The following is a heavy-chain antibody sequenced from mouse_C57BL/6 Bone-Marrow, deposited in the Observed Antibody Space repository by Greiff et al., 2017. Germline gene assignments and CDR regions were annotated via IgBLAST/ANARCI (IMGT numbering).Heavy chain of an antibody. CDR1: GFTFSSYG. D-gene: IGHD1-1*01. J-gene: IGHJ3*01. V-gene: IGHV5-6*01. CDR3: ARHGYYGSSLFAY. CDR2: ISSGGSYT. Sequence: EVKVVESGGDLVKPGGSLKLSCAASGFTFSSYGMSWVRQTPDKRLEWVATISSGGSYTYYPDSVKGRFTISRDNAKNTLYLQISSLKSEDTAMYYCARHGYYGSSLFAYWGQGTLVTVSA.